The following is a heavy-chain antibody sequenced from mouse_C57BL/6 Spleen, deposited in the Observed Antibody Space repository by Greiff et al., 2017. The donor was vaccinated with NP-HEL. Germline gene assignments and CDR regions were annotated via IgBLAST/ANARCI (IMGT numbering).Heavy chain of an antibody. Sequence: EVKLVESGGGLVKPGGSLKLSCAASGFTFSSYAMSWVRQTPEKRLEWVATISDGGSYTYYPDNVKGRFTISRDNAKNNLYLQMSHLKSGDTAMYYCAREGKGRYFDYWGQGTTLTVSS. D-gene: IGHD3-3*01. V-gene: IGHV5-4*01. CDR2: ISDGGSYT. J-gene: IGHJ2*01. CDR3: AREGKGRYFDY. CDR1: GFTFSSYA.